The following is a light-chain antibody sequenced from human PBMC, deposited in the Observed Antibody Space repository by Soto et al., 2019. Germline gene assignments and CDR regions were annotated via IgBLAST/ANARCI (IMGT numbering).Light chain of an antibody. J-gene: IGKJ5*01. CDR2: DAS. V-gene: IGKV3-11*01. Sequence: NVFTQSPSTLSLSPGERATLSCRAGQSVSNTFLAWYQQKPGQAPRLLIYDASNRATGIPARFSGSGSGTDFTLTISSLEPEDFAVYYCQQRSSWPPVTFGQGTRLEIK. CDR3: QQRSSWPPVT. CDR1: QSVSNTF.